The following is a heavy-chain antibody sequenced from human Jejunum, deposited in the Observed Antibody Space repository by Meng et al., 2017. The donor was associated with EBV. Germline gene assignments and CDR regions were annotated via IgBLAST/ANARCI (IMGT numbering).Heavy chain of an antibody. CDR3: ARGDGYNLY. J-gene: IGHJ4*02. CDR1: GYTFTTHH. Sequence: QVKLVQSGAEVKKPGASVKVSCKASGYTFTTHHINWVRQATGQGLEYMGWMSPDNGDTGYAQNFQGRLTMTRDTSISTAYMELSSLTSDDTVVYYCARGDGYNLYWGQGTLVTVSS. CDR2: MSPDNGDT. V-gene: IGHV1-8*01. D-gene: IGHD5-24*01.